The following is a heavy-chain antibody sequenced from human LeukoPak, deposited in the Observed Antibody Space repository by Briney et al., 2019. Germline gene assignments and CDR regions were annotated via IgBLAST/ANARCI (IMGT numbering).Heavy chain of an antibody. CDR2: IKPNSGGT. Sequence: ASVKVSCKASGYTFTGHSMYWVRQAPGQGLEWMGWIKPNSGGTNYAQKFQGRVTMTRDTSISTAYMELSRLRSDDTAVYYCARGPHGRIYDILTGFDYWGQGTLVTVSS. D-gene: IGHD3-9*01. V-gene: IGHV1-2*02. CDR1: GYTFTGHS. CDR3: ARGPHGRIYDILTGFDY. J-gene: IGHJ4*02.